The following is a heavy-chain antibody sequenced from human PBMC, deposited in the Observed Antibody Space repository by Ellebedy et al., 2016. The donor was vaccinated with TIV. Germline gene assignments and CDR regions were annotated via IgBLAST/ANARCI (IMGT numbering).Heavy chain of an antibody. CDR1: GGSFSGYY. J-gene: IGHJ4*02. Sequence: SQTLSLTCXVYGGSFSGYYWSWIRQPPGKGLEWIGEINHSGSTNYNPSLKSRVTISVDTSTNQFSLNLSSVTAADTAVYYCAREGEYGDYAGYWGQGTLVTVSS. CDR2: INHSGST. D-gene: IGHD4-17*01. CDR3: AREGEYGDYAGY. V-gene: IGHV4-34*01.